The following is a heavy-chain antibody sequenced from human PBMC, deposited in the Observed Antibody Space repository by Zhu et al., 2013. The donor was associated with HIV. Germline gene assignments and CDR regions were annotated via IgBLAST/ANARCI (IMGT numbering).Heavy chain of an antibody. CDR3: AESIYSSSWTLERWGVRGVQCSVTY. D-gene: IGHD6-13*01. V-gene: IGHV7-4-1*01. J-gene: IGHJ4*02. CDR2: INTNTGNP. Sequence: QVQLVQSGSELKKPGASVKVSCKASGYTFTSYAMNWVRQAPGQGLEWMGWINTNTGNPTYAQGFTGRFVFSLDTSVSTAYLQICSLKAEDTAVYYCAESIYSSSWTLERWGVRGVQCSVTYWGQGTLVTVSS. CDR1: GYTFTSYA.